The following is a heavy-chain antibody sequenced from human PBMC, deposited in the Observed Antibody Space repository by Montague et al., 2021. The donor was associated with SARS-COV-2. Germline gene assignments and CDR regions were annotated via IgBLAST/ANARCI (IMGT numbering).Heavy chain of an antibody. CDR2: IYYSGST. Sequence: TLSLTCTVSGGSISSGGYYWSWIRQHPGKGLEWIGYIYYSGSTYYNPSLKSRVTISVDTSKNQFSLKLSSVTAADMAVYYCARVKTPRYYDILTGYSKYYGMDVWGQGTTVTVSS. J-gene: IGHJ6*02. V-gene: IGHV4-31*03. CDR3: ARVKTPRYYDILTGYSKYYGMDV. CDR1: GGSISSGGYY. D-gene: IGHD3-9*01.